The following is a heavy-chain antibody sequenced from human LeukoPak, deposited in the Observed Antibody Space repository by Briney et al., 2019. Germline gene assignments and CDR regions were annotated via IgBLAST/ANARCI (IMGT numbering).Heavy chain of an antibody. Sequence: ASVKVSCKASGYTFTGYYIHWVRQAPGQGLEWMGRINPNSGGTNYAQKFQGRVTMTRDTSISTAYMELSRLRSDDTAVYYCARDPMIVVVITEDDAFDIWGQGTMVTVSS. V-gene: IGHV1-2*06. J-gene: IGHJ3*02. CDR2: INPNSGGT. CDR3: ARDPMIVVVITEDDAFDI. D-gene: IGHD3-22*01. CDR1: GYTFTGYY.